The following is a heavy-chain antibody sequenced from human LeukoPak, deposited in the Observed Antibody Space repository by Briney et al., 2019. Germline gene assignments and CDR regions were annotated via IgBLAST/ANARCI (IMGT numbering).Heavy chain of an antibody. CDR2: IYYSGST. CDR3: ARAFWGSSTTRGDFDY. J-gene: IGHJ4*02. CDR1: GGSISSYY. Sequence: SETLSLTCTVSGGSISSYYWSWIRQPPGKGLEWIGYIYYSGSTNYNPSLKSRVTISVDTSKNQFSLKLSSVTAADTAVYYCARAFWGSSTTRGDFDYWGQGTLVTVSS. V-gene: IGHV4-59*01. D-gene: IGHD6-13*01.